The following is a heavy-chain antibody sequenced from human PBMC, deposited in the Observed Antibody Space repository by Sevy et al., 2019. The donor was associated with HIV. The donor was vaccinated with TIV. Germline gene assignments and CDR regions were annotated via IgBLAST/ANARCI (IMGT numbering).Heavy chain of an antibody. CDR3: ARTHGALLRFLEDKWFDP. D-gene: IGHD3-3*01. V-gene: IGHV4-59*01. CDR1: GGSIRTYY. J-gene: IGHJ5*02. Sequence: SETLSLTCTVSGGSIRTYYWSWIQQAPGKGLEWIGDIFDSGSTDYNSSLKSRVTISADTSKNQLSLKLTSVTAADTAIYYCARTHGALLRFLEDKWFDPWGQGSLVTVSS. CDR2: IFDSGST.